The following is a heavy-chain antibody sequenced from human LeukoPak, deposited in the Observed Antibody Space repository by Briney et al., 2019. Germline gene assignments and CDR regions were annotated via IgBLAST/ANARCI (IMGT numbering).Heavy chain of an antibody. D-gene: IGHD2-2*01. CDR3: ARVSTWDVVPGALRVGYAFDI. CDR2: IYTGGST. Sequence: SETLSLTCTVSGGSISGGSYDWNWIRQPAGKGLEWIGRIYTGGSTNYNPSLKSRITISVDTSKNQFSLKLTSVTAADTAVYYCARVSTWDVVPGALRVGYAFDIWGQGTMVTVSS. CDR1: GGSISGGSYD. V-gene: IGHV4-61*02. J-gene: IGHJ3*02.